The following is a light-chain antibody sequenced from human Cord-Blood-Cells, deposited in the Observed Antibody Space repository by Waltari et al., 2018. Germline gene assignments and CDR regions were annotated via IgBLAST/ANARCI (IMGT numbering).Light chain of an antibody. CDR3: SSYTSSSTWV. CDR1: SSDVGGYNS. J-gene: IGLJ3*02. V-gene: IGLV2-14*01. Sequence: QSALTQPASVSGSPGQSLTLSCTGTSSDVGGYNSVSWYQQHPGKAPKLMIYAVRHRPSGVSNRFAGSKSGNTASLTISGLQAEDEADYYCSSYTSSSTWVFGGGTKLTVL. CDR2: AVR.